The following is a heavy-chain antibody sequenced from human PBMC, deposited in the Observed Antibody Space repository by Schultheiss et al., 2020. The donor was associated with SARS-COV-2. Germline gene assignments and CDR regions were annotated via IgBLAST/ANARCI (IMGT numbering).Heavy chain of an antibody. V-gene: IGHV4-38-2*01. J-gene: IGHJ6*02. CDR2: INHSGST. CDR1: GYSISSGHH. CDR3: ARHLPVGNYATYYYGMDV. D-gene: IGHD1-7*01. Sequence: GSLRLSCSVSGYSISSGHHWGWIRQPPGKGLEWIGSINHSGSTYYNPSLKSRGTISVDTSKNQFSLKLSSVTAADTAVYYCARHLPVGNYATYYYGMDVWGQGTTVTVSS.